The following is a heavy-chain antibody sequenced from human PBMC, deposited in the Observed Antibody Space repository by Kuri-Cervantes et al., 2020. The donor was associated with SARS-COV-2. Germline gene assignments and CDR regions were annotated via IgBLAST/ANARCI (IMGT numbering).Heavy chain of an antibody. V-gene: IGHV4-59*01. CDR3: ARGDGAYSSSSPFDY. J-gene: IGHJ4*02. CDR2: IYYSGST. D-gene: IGHD6-6*01. CDR1: GGSISSYY. Sequence: ESLKISCAVSGGSISSYYWSWIRQPPGKGLEWIGYIYYSGSTNYNPSLKSRVTISVDTSKNQFSLKLSSVTAADTAVYYCARGDGAYSSSSPFDYWGQGTLVTVSS.